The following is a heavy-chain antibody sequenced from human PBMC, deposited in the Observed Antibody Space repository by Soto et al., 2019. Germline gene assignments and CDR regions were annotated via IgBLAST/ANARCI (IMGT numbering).Heavy chain of an antibody. Sequence: TLYLTCTVSGDSISSGNKYCSWIRQPPGKCLEWIVYIFSSVTTYYNPSLKSRLTMSLDASQNQFSLKLNSLTDADTAVYFCARVPSPFDYYYAMDVWGQATTVTVS. CDR2: IFSSVTT. J-gene: IGHJ6*02. CDR3: ARVPSPFDYYYAMDV. D-gene: IGHD3-16*01. CDR1: GDSISSGNKY. V-gene: IGHV4-30-4*01.